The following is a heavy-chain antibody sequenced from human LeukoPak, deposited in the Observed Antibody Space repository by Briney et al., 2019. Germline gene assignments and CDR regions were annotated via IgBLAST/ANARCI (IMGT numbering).Heavy chain of an antibody. V-gene: IGHV1-46*04. J-gene: IGHJ4*02. CDR3: ARVDDYGGNSVGY. CDR1: GYSFTTYY. D-gene: IGHD4-23*01. CDR2: MNPRGGST. Sequence: ASVKVSCKASGYSFTTYYMHWMRQAPGQGLEWMGTMNPRGGSTNYAQKLQGKVTMIWDPHTVTAYMELSSLGFEDTAVYYCARVDDYGGNSVGYWGQGTLVSVSS.